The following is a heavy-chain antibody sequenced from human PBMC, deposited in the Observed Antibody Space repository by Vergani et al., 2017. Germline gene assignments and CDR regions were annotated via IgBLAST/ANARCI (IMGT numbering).Heavy chain of an antibody. V-gene: IGHV4-30-4*08. D-gene: IGHD6-13*01. CDR3: AREVIAAASTAPWFDP. CDR1: GGSISSGDYY. CDR2: IYYSGST. Sequence: QVQLQESGPGLVKPSQTLSLTCTVSGGSISSGDYYWSWIRQPPGKGLEWIGYIYYSGSTYYNPSLNSRVTISVDTSKNQFSLKLSSVTAADTAVYYCAREVIAAASTAPWFDPWGQGTLVTVSS. J-gene: IGHJ5*02.